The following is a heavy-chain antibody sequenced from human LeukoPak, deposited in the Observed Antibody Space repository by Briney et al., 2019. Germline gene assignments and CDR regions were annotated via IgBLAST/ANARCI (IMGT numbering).Heavy chain of an antibody. V-gene: IGHV3-23*01. J-gene: IGHJ4*02. Sequence: GGSLRLSCAASGFTFSSYAMSWVRQAPGKGLEWVSAISGSGGSTYYADSVKGRFTISRDNSKNTVYVQMNTLRAEDTAVYYCAKEGSGWYYLDYWGQGTVVTVSP. CDR3: AKEGSGWYYLDY. CDR1: GFTFSSYA. CDR2: ISGSGGST. D-gene: IGHD6-19*01.